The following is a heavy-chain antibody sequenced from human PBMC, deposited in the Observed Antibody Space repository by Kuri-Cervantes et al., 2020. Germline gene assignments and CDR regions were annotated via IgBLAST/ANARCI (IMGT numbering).Heavy chain of an antibody. Sequence: GGSLRLSCAASGFTFSSYDMHWVRQATGKGLEWVSAIGTAGDTYYADSVKGRFTISRDNSKNTLYLQMNSLRAEDTAVYYCAKDRRAYCSSTSCYTGLFDYWGQGTLVTVSS. J-gene: IGHJ4*02. CDR3: AKDRRAYCSSTSCYTGLFDY. CDR2: IGTAGDT. V-gene: IGHV3-13*01. D-gene: IGHD2-2*02. CDR1: GFTFSSYD.